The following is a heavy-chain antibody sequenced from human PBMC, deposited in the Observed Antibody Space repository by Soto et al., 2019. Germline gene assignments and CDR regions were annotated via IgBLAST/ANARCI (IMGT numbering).Heavy chain of an antibody. Sequence: RASVKVSCKVSGYTLTELSMHWVRQAPGKGLERMGGFDPEDGETIYAQKFQGRVTMTEDTSTDTAYMELSSLRSEDTAVYYCATDRGIAVAGKGWFDPWGQGTLVTVSS. V-gene: IGHV1-24*01. D-gene: IGHD6-19*01. J-gene: IGHJ5*02. CDR3: ATDRGIAVAGKGWFDP. CDR2: FDPEDGET. CDR1: GYTLTELS.